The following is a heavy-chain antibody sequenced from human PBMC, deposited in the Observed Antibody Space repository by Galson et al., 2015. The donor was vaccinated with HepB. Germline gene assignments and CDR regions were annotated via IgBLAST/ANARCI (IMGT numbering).Heavy chain of an antibody. Sequence: SLRLSCAASGFTFSSYAMSWVRQAPGKGLEWVSTINSGGSTYYTDSVKGRFTISRDNSKNTLYLQMINLRAEDTAVYYCAKTTGWYLDYSDYWGQGTLVTVSS. CDR2: INSGGST. J-gene: IGHJ4*02. CDR1: GFTFSSYA. V-gene: IGHV3-23*01. D-gene: IGHD6-19*01. CDR3: AKTTGWYLDYSDY.